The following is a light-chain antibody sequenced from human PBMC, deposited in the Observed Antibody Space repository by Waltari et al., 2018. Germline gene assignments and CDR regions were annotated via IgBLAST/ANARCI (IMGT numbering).Light chain of an antibody. Sequence: SYVLTQPPSVSVAPGQTARISCDGNNIGSKNVHWYQPNPGQAPVLVVYDDGDRPSGIPERFSGSNSGNTATLTISRVDAGDEADYYCQVWDSGSDHYVFGTVTKVTVL. CDR3: QVWDSGSDHYV. V-gene: IGLV3-21*02. CDR2: DDG. J-gene: IGLJ1*01. CDR1: NIGSKN.